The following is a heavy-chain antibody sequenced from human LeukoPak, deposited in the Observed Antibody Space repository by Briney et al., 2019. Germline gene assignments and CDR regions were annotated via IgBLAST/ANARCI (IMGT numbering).Heavy chain of an antibody. Sequence: SETLSLNCAVSGGTLSPHYWSWIRRPLGQELEGIGEINNRGTTNYSPSHRGRATISVDTSKNQSSLRLTSVIAADTAIYYRARVPLWWLTPFDFWGQGTLATVSS. V-gene: IGHV4-34*01. J-gene: IGHJ4*02. D-gene: IGHD5-12*01. CDR2: INNRGTT. CDR1: GGTLSPHY. CDR3: ARVPLWWLTPFDF.